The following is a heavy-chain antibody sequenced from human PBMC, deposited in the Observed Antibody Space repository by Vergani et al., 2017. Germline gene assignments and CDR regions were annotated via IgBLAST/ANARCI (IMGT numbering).Heavy chain of an antibody. CDR1: GFSISSGYC. J-gene: IGHJ4*02. Sequence: QVQLQESGPGLVKPSETLSLTCAVSGFSISSGYCWGWLRQPPGKVLWWSGNFFHGGNTYYNPSLKSRVTIAVDTSKNRFSLRLTSVAAEDTAVYYCARHYDILTGYVDCWGQGTLVTVSS. CDR3: ARHYDILTGYVDC. CDR2: FFHGGNT. V-gene: IGHV4-38-2*01. D-gene: IGHD3-9*01.